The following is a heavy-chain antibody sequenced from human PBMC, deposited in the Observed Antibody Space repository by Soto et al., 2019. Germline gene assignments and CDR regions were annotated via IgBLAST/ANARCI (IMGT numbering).Heavy chain of an antibody. J-gene: IGHJ2*01. Sequence: EVQLVESGGGLVKPGGSLRLSCAASGFTFSSYSMNWVRQAPGKGLEWVSSISSSSSYIYYADSVKGRFTISRDNAKNSLYLQMNSLRAEDTAVYYCVSGYYDILTGYWYFDLWGRGTLVTVSS. V-gene: IGHV3-21*01. CDR1: GFTFSSYS. D-gene: IGHD3-9*01. CDR3: VSGYYDILTGYWYFDL. CDR2: ISSSSSYI.